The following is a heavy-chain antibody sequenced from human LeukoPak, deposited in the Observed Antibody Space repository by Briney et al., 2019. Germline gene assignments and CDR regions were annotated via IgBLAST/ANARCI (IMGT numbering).Heavy chain of an antibody. CDR3: ARDGWFGAGRTLDY. Sequence: PSETLSLTCTVSGGSISSGSYYWSWIRQPAGEGLEWIGRIYTSGSTNYNPSLKSRVTISVDTSKNQFSLKLSSVTAADTAVYYCARDGWFGAGRTLDYWGQGTLVTVSS. J-gene: IGHJ4*02. CDR1: GGSISSGSYY. CDR2: IYTSGST. V-gene: IGHV4-61*02. D-gene: IGHD3-10*01.